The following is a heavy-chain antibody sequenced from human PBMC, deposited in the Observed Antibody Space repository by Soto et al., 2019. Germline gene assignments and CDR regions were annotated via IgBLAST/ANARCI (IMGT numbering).Heavy chain of an antibody. D-gene: IGHD2-8*02. V-gene: IGHV1-69*08. CDR3: AGEEGSYSRVRCPFWYWDC. Sequence: QVQLVQSGPEVKKSGSSVTVSCKLSGGTFTTDTISWLRRAPGQGLEWMGRIIPILGTGNYAEMFQGIVTLTEDKSTNTAYMELGRLTYADPAVYYYAGEEGSYSRVRCPFWYWDCWGNGNTMTV. CDR1: GGTFTTDT. CDR2: IIPILGTG. J-gene: IGHJ6*03.